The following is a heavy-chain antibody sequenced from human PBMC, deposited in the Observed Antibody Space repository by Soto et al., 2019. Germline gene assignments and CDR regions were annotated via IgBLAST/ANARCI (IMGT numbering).Heavy chain of an antibody. Sequence: EVQLVESGGGLVQPGRSLRLSCAASGFIFDDFGMHWVRQAPGKGLEWVSGVTWNSGNIDYADSVKGRFTITRDNAKNSRYLQMNGLRGEDTALYYCAKDRYGRLEGGMDVWGQGTTVTVSS. CDR1: GFIFDDFG. D-gene: IGHD4-17*01. CDR3: AKDRYGRLEGGMDV. J-gene: IGHJ6*02. V-gene: IGHV3-9*01. CDR2: VTWNSGNI.